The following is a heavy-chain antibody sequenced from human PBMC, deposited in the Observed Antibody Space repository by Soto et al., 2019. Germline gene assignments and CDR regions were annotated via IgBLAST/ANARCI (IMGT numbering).Heavy chain of an antibody. V-gene: IGHV1-18*01. D-gene: IGHD3-16*01. Sequence: GASVKVSCKASGYTFTSYGISWVRQAPGQGLEWMGWIRAYNGNTNYAQKLQGRVTMTTDTSTSTACLELRSLRSDDTAVYYCARDGHDPGSFDIWGQGTMVTVSS. J-gene: IGHJ3*02. CDR1: GYTFTSYG. CDR3: ARDGHDPGSFDI. CDR2: IRAYNGNT.